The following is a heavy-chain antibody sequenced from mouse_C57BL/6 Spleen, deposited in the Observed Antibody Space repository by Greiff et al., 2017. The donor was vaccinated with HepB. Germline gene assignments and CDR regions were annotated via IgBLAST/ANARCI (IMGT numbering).Heavy chain of an antibody. CDR3: TRAYYGNYGAWFAY. Sequence: EVKVEESGGGLVQPGGSMKLSCAASGFTFSDAWMDWVRQSPEKGLEWVAEIRNKANNHATYYAESVKGRFTISRDDSKSSVYLQMNSLRAEDTGIYYCTRAYYGNYGAWFAYWGQGTLVTVSA. CDR1: GFTFSDAW. CDR2: IRNKANNHAT. J-gene: IGHJ3*01. V-gene: IGHV6-6*01. D-gene: IGHD2-10*01.